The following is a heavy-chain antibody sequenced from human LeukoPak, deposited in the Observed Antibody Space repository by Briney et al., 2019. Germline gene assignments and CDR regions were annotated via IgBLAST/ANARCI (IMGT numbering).Heavy chain of an antibody. CDR2: ISGSGGST. D-gene: IGHD3-10*01. CDR3: AKDYRTFGEFSFDY. Sequence: PGGSLRLSCAAPGITFSSYAMSWVRQAPGKGLEWVSAISGSGGSTYYADSVKGRFTISRDNSKNTLYLQMNSLRAEDTAVYYCAKDYRTFGEFSFDYWGQGTLVTVSS. CDR1: GITFSSYA. V-gene: IGHV3-23*01. J-gene: IGHJ4*02.